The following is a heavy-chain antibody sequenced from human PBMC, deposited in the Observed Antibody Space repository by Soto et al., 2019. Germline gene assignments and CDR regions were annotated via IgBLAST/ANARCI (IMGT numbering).Heavy chain of an antibody. Sequence: EVQLVESGGGLVQRGGSLRLSCAASGFIFTSYSMLWVRQAPGKGLEWVSSISSRSDSIYYADSVKGRFTISRDNAQNYLYLQMNSLTSEDTAVYYCARDRSADRFVQYFQHWGPGTLVTVSS. D-gene: IGHD6-19*01. J-gene: IGHJ1*01. CDR3: ARDRSADRFVQYFQH. V-gene: IGHV3-21*01. CDR1: GFIFTSYS. CDR2: ISSRSDSI.